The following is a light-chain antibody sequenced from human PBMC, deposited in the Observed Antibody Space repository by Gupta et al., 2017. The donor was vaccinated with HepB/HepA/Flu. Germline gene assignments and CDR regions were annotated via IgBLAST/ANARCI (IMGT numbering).Light chain of an antibody. J-gene: IGKJ1*01. V-gene: IGKV4-1*01. Sequence: DIVMTQSPDSLAGSLGERATLNCKSSQSVLYSSNNKNYLAWYQQKPGQPPKLLIYWASTRESGVPDRFSGSGSGTDFTLTISSLQAEDVAVYYCQQYYSTPRTFGQGTKVEIK. CDR2: WAS. CDR3: QQYYSTPRT. CDR1: QSVLYSSNNKNY.